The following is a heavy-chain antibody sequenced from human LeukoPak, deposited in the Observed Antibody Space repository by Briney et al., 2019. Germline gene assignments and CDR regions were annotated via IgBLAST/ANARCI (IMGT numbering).Heavy chain of an antibody. CDR3: VRHTGGGWTSFDC. Sequence: SETLSLTCTVSGGSSSNSNYYWGWIRQPPGKGLEWIGYIHYSGNTYYYPSLKSRVTISVDTPMNQFSLKLSSVTAADTAVYYCVRHTGGGWTSFDCWGQGTLVTVSS. J-gene: IGHJ4*02. V-gene: IGHV4-39*01. D-gene: IGHD6-19*01. CDR2: IHYSGNT. CDR1: GGSSSNSNYY.